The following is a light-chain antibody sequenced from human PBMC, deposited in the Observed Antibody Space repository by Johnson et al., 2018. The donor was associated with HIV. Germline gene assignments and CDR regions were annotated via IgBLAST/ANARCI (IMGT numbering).Light chain of an antibody. CDR2: ENN. CDR1: SSNIGNNY. Sequence: QSVLTQPPSVSAAPGQKVTISCSGSSSNIGNNYVSWYQQVPGTAPKLLIYENNKRPSGIPDRFSGSRSRTSATLGITGLQTENEADYYCGTWDSSLSAYVFGIGTKVTVL. V-gene: IGLV1-51*02. J-gene: IGLJ1*01. CDR3: GTWDSSLSAYV.